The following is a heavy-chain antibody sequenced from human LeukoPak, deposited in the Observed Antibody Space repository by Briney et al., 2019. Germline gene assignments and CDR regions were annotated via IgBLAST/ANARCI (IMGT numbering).Heavy chain of an antibody. CDR3: ARDQDYSNYGDY. V-gene: IGHV3-11*04. CDR1: GFTFSDYY. Sequence: GGSLRLSCAASGFTFSDYYMSWIRQAPGKGVGWVSYISSSGSTIYYADSVKGRFTISRDNAKNSLYLQMNSLRAEDTAVYYCARDQDYSNYGDYWGQGTLVTVSS. D-gene: IGHD4-11*01. CDR2: ISSSGSTI. J-gene: IGHJ4*02.